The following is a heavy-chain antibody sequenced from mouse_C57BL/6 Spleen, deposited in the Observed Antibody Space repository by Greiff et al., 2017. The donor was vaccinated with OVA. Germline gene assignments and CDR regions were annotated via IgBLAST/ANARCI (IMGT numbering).Heavy chain of an antibody. J-gene: IGHJ1*03. CDR3: ADYDDYGYWYFGV. Sequence: VQLQQPGAELVKPGASVKMSCKASGYTFTSYWITWVKQRPGQGLEWIGDINPGSGSTNYNEKFKSKATLTVDTSSSPAYMQLSSLTSEDAAVYYGADYDDYGYWYFGVWGTGTTVTVSS. CDR2: INPGSGST. D-gene: IGHD2-4*01. CDR1: GYTFTSYW. V-gene: IGHV1-55*01.